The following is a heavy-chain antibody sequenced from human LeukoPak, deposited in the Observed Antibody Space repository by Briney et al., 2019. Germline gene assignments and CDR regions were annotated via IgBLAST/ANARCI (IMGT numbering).Heavy chain of an antibody. Sequence: ASVKASCKASGCTFTSYGISWVRQAPGQGLEWMGWISAYNGNTNYAQKLQGRVTMTTDTSTSTAYMELRSLRSDDTAVYYCARDPSCTGGSCSTDYWGQGTLVTVSS. CDR3: ARDPSCTGGSCSTDY. D-gene: IGHD2-15*01. CDR1: GCTFTSYG. V-gene: IGHV1-18*01. CDR2: ISAYNGNT. J-gene: IGHJ4*02.